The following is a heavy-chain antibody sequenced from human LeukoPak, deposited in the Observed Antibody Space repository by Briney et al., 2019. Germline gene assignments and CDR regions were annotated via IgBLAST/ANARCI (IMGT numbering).Heavy chain of an antibody. V-gene: IGHV4-59*12. CDR2: IYYSGST. J-gene: IGHJ5*02. D-gene: IGHD2-2*01. Sequence: SETLSLTCTVSGGSISSYYWSWIRQPPGKGLEWIGYIYYSGSTNYNPSLKSRVTISVDTSKNQFSLKLNSVTAADTAVYYCAGEVPAALNWFDPWGQGTLVTVSS. CDR3: AGEVPAALNWFDP. CDR1: GGSISSYY.